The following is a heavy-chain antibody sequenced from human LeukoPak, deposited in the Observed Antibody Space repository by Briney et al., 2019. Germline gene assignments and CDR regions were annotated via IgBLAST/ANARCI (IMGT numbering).Heavy chain of an antibody. CDR1: GYTFTSYA. CDR2: INTNTGNP. Sequence: ASVKVSCKASGYTFTSYAMNWVRQAPGQGLEWMGWINTNTGNPTYAQGFTGRFVFSLDTSVSTVYLQIGSLKAEDTTVYYCARGGPLYFWSGYSNWFDPWGQGTLVTVSS. D-gene: IGHD3-3*01. CDR3: ARGGPLYFWSGYSNWFDP. J-gene: IGHJ5*02. V-gene: IGHV7-4-1*01.